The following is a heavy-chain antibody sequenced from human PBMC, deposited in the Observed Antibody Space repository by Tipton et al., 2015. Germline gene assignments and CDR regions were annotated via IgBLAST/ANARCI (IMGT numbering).Heavy chain of an antibody. CDR1: GGSISSSSYY. CDR2: IYYTGST. V-gene: IGHV4-39*01. J-gene: IGHJ3*02. Sequence: TLSFTCTVSGGSISSSSYYWGWIRQPPGKGLEWIGSIYYTGSTFYSPPLKSRVTISVDTSKNHFSLKLRSVTAADTAVYFCARQTTLGYYDSAGYYFSGHAFDIWGQGTMVTVSS. CDR3: ARQTTLGYYDSAGYYFSGHAFDI. D-gene: IGHD3-22*01.